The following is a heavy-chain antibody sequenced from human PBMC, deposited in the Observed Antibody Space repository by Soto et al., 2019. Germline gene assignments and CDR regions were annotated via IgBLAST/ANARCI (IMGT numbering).Heavy chain of an antibody. CDR1: GGSITSYY. V-gene: IGHV4-59*01. CDR3: ARSGQDTTVTYFYYYGMDV. J-gene: IGHJ6*02. CDR2: SYDRGTT. Sequence: PSETLSLASTVSGGSITSYYWSWIRQLPGEGLEWIGYSYDRGTTNYNPCLRSRVAIPIDTSKNQFSLKLRSVTAADTAVYYCARSGQDTTVTYFYYYGMDVWGQGTTVTVSS. D-gene: IGHD4-4*01.